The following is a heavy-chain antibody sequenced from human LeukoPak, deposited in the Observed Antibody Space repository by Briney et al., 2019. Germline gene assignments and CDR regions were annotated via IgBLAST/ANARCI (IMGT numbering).Heavy chain of an antibody. V-gene: IGHV4-38-2*01. Sequence: SETLSLTCAVSGYSISSGYYWGWIRQPPGKVLEWIGSVYHSGIPYYNPSLKSRVTISVDTSKNQFCLRLSSVTAVDWAVYYCARSVGYWGQGTLVTVFS. CDR2: VYHSGIP. J-gene: IGHJ4*01. CDR3: ARSVGY. CDR1: GYSISSGYY.